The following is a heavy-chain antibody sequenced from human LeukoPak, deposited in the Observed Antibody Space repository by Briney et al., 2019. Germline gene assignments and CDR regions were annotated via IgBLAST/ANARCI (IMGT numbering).Heavy chain of an antibody. V-gene: IGHV2-5*02. J-gene: IGHJ3*02. CDR3: THRLSGENAFDI. D-gene: IGHD1-14*01. CDR2: IYWDDDK. CDR1: GFSLRTSGVG. Sequence: SGPTLVKPTQTLSLTCTFSGFSLRTSGVGVDWIRQPPGKALEWLALIYWDDDKRYSPSLKSRLTITKDTSKNQVVLTMTNMDPVDTAIYYCTHRLSGENAFDIWGQGTMVTVSS.